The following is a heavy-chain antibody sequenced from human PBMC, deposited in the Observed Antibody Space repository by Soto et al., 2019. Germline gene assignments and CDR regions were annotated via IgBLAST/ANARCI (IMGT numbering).Heavy chain of an antibody. Sequence: PGVSLRLSCAASGFTFSSYGMHWVRQAPGKGLEWVAVIWYDGSNKYYADSAKGRFTISRDNSKNTLYLQMNSLRAEDTAVYYCARDFGSGSYYPSWFDPWGQGT. V-gene: IGHV3-33*01. CDR2: IWYDGSNK. J-gene: IGHJ5*02. CDR3: ARDFGSGSYYPSWFDP. CDR1: GFTFSSYG. D-gene: IGHD3-10*01.